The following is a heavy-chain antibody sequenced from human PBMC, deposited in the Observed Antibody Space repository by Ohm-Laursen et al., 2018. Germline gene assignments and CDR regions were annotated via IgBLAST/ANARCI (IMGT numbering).Heavy chain of an antibody. CDR1: GYTFTSYG. CDR3: ARDPYCSSTSCPGKAFDI. Sequence: GASVKVSCKASGYTFTSYGISWVRQAPGQGLEWMGIINPSGGSTSYAQKFQGRVTMTRDTSTSTVYMELSSLRSEDTAVYYCARDPYCSSTSCPGKAFDIWGQGTMVTVSS. D-gene: IGHD2-2*01. J-gene: IGHJ3*02. CDR2: INPSGGST. V-gene: IGHV1-46*01.